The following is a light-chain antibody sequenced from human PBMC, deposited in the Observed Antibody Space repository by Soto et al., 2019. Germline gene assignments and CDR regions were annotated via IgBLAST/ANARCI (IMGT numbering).Light chain of an antibody. CDR3: QQYGSSPLIT. CDR1: QSVSSSY. J-gene: IGKJ5*01. Sequence: EIVLTQSPGNLSLSPGARSTLSCRASQSVSSSYLAWYQQKPGQAPRLLIYCASSRATGIPDRFSGSGSGTDFALTISTLEPEGLAVYYFQQYGSSPLITFGQGTRLEIK. CDR2: CAS. V-gene: IGKV3-20*01.